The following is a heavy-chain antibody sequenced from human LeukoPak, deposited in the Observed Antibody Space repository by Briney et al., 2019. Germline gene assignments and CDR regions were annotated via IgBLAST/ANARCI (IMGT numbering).Heavy chain of an antibody. CDR1: GYTFTSYD. J-gene: IGHJ4*02. Sequence: ASVKVSCKASGYTFTSYDINWVRQAPGQGLEWMGWISAYNGNTNYAQMFQGRVTMTTDTSTTTAYMELRSLRSDDTAVYYCARVPSFQPLDYWGQGTLVTVSS. V-gene: IGHV1-18*01. CDR3: ARVPSFQPLDY. CDR2: ISAYNGNT. D-gene: IGHD2-2*01.